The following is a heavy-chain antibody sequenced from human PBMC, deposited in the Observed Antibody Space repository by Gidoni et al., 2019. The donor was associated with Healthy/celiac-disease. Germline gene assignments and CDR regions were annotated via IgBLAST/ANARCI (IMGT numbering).Heavy chain of an antibody. CDR3: ARVQIAVAGTAIDY. Sequence: EVQLVESGGGLVQPGGSLSLSCAASGFTFSSYSMNWVRQAPGKGLEWVSYISSSSSTIYYADSVKGRFTSSRDNAKNSLYLQMNSLRDEDTAVYYCARVQIAVAGTAIDYWGQGTLVTVSS. CDR1: GFTFSSYS. V-gene: IGHV3-48*02. D-gene: IGHD6-19*01. J-gene: IGHJ4*02. CDR2: ISSSSSTI.